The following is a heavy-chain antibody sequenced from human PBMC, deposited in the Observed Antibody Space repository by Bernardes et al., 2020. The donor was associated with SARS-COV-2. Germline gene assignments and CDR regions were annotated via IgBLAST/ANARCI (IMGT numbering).Heavy chain of an antibody. CDR3: VRGADDSSPYYYVLHY. CDR2: INPYTGNT. Sequence: ASVKVSCKASGYTFNTYNINWVRQAPGHGLEWMGRINPYTGNTYFARQFQGRVTMTTDTSTSTAYMELSSLRSDDTAVYYCVRGADDSSPYYYVLHYWGQGALVTVSS. D-gene: IGHD3-22*01. CDR1: GYTFNTYN. V-gene: IGHV1-18*01. J-gene: IGHJ4*02.